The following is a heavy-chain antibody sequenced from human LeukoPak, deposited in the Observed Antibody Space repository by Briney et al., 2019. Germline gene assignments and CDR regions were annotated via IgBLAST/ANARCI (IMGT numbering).Heavy chain of an antibody. V-gene: IGHV3-30*18. CDR2: ISYDGSNK. CDR1: GFTFSSYG. D-gene: IGHD2-15*01. Sequence: PGGSLRLSCAASGFTFSSYGMHWVRQAPGKGLEWVAVISYDGSNKYYADSVKGRFTISRDNSKNTLHLQMNSLRAEDTAVYYCAKEPTPRDYYGMDVWGQGTTVTVSS. J-gene: IGHJ6*02. CDR3: AKEPTPRDYYGMDV.